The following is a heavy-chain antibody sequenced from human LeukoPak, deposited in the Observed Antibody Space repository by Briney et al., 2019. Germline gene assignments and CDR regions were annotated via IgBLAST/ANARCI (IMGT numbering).Heavy chain of an antibody. CDR2: ISDTGSGT. CDR3: AKNLLGSESFSWYFDL. CDR1: GVMFSSHG. J-gene: IGHJ2*01. V-gene: IGHV3-23*01. D-gene: IGHD1-26*01. Sequence: GGSLRLSCAASGVMFSSHGMSWVRQAPGKGLEWVSSISDTGSGTCYADSVKGRFTMSRDNSKNTLYLQMYSLRAEDTAVYYCAKNLLGSESFSWYFDLWGRGTLVTVSS.